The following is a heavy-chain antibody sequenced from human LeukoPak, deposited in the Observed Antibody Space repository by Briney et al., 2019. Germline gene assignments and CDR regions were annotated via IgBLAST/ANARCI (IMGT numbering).Heavy chain of an antibody. Sequence: PSDTLSLTCTVSGGSISSYYWSWIRQPPGKGLEWIGYIYYSGSTNYNPSLKSRVTISVDTSKNQFSLKLSSVTAADTAVYYCARQASYSSGWYPTDYWGQGTLVTVSS. D-gene: IGHD6-19*01. CDR3: ARQASYSSGWYPTDY. CDR1: GGSISSYY. J-gene: IGHJ4*02. V-gene: IGHV4-59*08. CDR2: IYYSGST.